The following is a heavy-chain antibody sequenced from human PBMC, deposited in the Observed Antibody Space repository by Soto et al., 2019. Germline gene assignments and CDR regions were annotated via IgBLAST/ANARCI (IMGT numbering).Heavy chain of an antibody. D-gene: IGHD5-18*01. Sequence: SETLSLTCTVSSGSISSTNYYWSWLRQPPGKGLEWIGNIYYNGSTNYNPSLKSRVTISVDTSKNQFSLKLNSVTAADTAVYFCARLAYTSGFTFDYWGRGTLVTVSS. CDR2: IYYNGST. CDR1: SGSISSTNYY. CDR3: ARLAYTSGFTFDY. J-gene: IGHJ4*02. V-gene: IGHV4-39*07.